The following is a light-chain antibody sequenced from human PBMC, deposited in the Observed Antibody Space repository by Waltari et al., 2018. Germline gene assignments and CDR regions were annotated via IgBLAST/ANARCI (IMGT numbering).Light chain of an antibody. Sequence: EIVLTQSPGTLSLSPGERVTLSCRASQSVSRSYLAWYQQKPGQAPRLLIYDASNRATGIPDRFSGSGSGTDFTLTISRLEPEELAVYYCQQYGGSPLTFGGGTKVEIK. CDR3: QQYGGSPLT. CDR2: DAS. J-gene: IGKJ4*01. CDR1: QSVSRSY. V-gene: IGKV3-20*01.